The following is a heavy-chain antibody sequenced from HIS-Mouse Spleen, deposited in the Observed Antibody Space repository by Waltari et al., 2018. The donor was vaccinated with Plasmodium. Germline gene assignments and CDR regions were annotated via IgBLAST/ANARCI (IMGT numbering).Heavy chain of an antibody. J-gene: IGHJ3*02. D-gene: IGHD6-13*01. Sequence: QVQLQESGPGLVKPSETLSLTCTVSGGSISSYYWSWIRQPPGKGLEWIGYIYSSVCTNYNPARKSRVTISVDTSKNQFSLKLSSVTAADTAVYYCARDGYSSSWYPFDIWGQGTMVTVSS. CDR1: GGSISSYY. V-gene: IGHV4-59*01. CDR3: ARDGYSSSWYPFDI. CDR2: IYSSVCT.